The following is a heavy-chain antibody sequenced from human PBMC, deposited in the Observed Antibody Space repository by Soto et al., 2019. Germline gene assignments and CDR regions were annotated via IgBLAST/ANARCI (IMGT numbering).Heavy chain of an antibody. CDR1: GGPFSSYA. CDR2: IIPIFGTA. CDR3: ARGGFGVVVTATPFDY. D-gene: IGHD2-21*02. J-gene: IGHJ4*02. V-gene: IGHV1-69*01. Sequence: QVQLVPSGAEVKKPGSSVKVSCTASGGPFSSYAISWVRQAPGQGLEWMGGIIPIFGTANYAQKFQGRVTITADESTSTAYMELSSLRSEDTAVYYCARGGFGVVVTATPFDYWGQGTLVTVSS.